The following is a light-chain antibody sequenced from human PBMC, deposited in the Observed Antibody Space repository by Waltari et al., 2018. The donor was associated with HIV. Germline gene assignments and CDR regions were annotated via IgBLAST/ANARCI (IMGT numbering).Light chain of an antibody. CDR2: DAS. CDR3: QQRSGLLLT. J-gene: IGKJ4*01. V-gene: IGKV3-11*01. Sequence: EIVLTQSPATLSLSPGESATLSCRASQSVDNYLSWFQQKPGQAPRLLIYDASNSATCIPARFSGSGSGTDFTLTISSLEPEDFAVYYCQQRSGLLLTFGGGTKVEIK. CDR1: QSVDNY.